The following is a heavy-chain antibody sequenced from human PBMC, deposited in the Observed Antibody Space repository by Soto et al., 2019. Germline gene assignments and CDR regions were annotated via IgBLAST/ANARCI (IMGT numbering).Heavy chain of an antibody. CDR1: GFTFDNYV. J-gene: IGHJ4*02. CDR2: ISWSSTNV. Sequence: EVQLVESGGGLVQPGRSLRLSCAASGFTFDNYVMHWVRQAPGKGLEWVSGISWSSTNVGYADSVKGRFTTSRDNAKNSLYLQMNSLRTEDTALYYCARSDFSTGDPFDYWGQGTLVTVSA. V-gene: IGHV3-9*01. D-gene: IGHD3-3*01. CDR3: ARSDFSTGDPFDY.